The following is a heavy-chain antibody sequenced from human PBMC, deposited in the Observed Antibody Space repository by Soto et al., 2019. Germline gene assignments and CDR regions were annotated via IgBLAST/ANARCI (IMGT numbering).Heavy chain of an antibody. J-gene: IGHJ4*02. V-gene: IGHV4-34*01. D-gene: IGHD3-16*01. CDR3: ARPALEAARFGGFDY. Sequence: PSETLSLTCAVYGGSFSGYYWSWIRQPPGKGLEWIGEINHSGSTNYNPSLKSRVTISVDTSKNQFSLKLSSVTAADTAVYYCARPALEAARFGGFDYWGQGTLVTVSS. CDR2: INHSGST. CDR1: GGSFSGYY.